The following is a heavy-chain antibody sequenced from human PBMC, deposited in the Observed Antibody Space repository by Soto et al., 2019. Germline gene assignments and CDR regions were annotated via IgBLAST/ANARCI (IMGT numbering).Heavy chain of an antibody. CDR1: VFTFSDYY. CDR3: ASSSPHYYYGMDV. CDR2: ISSSGTAI. V-gene: IGHV3-11*01. D-gene: IGHD6-6*01. Sequence: LRLSCAASVFTFSDYYMRWIRQAPGKGLEGGSYISSSGTAIYYADSVKGRFTIPRDNAKNSLYLQINSLRADDTAVYYCASSSPHYYYGMDVWGQGTTVTVSS. J-gene: IGHJ6*02.